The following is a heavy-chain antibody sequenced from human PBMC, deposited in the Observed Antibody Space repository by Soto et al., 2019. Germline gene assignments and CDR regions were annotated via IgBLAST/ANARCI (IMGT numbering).Heavy chain of an antibody. Sequence: GGSLRLSCAASGFTFSTYAMTWVRQAPGKGLEWVSLIISGDITYYADSVKGRFTISRDNSKNTLSLQMNSLRAEDTAAYYCAKALYSSYYYAMDVWGQGTTVTVS. CDR1: GFTFSTYA. CDR2: IISGDIT. J-gene: IGHJ6*02. CDR3: AKALYSSYYYAMDV. V-gene: IGHV3-23*01. D-gene: IGHD3-16*01.